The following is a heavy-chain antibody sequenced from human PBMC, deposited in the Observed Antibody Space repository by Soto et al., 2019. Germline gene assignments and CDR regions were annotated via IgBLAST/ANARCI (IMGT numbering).Heavy chain of an antibody. D-gene: IGHD3-10*01. CDR2: INHSGST. Sequence: QVQLQQWGAGLLKPSETLSLTCAVYGGSFSGYYWSWIRQPPGKGLEWIGEINHSGSTNYNPSLKSRVTISVDTSKNQFSLKLSSVTAADTAVYYCASGYYYGSGTLKYWGQGTLVTVSS. CDR3: ASGYYYGSGTLKY. V-gene: IGHV4-34*01. CDR1: GGSFSGYY. J-gene: IGHJ4*02.